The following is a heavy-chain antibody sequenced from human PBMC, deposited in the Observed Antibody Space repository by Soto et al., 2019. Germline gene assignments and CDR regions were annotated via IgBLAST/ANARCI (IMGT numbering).Heavy chain of an antibody. CDR3: ARSSGSYYDAFAI. Sequence: ASVKVSCKASGYTFTSYAMHWVRQAPGQRLEWMGWINVGNGNTKYSQKIQGRVTITRDTSASTAYMELSRLRSEDTAVYYCARSSGSYYDAFAIWGQGTMVTVSS. D-gene: IGHD1-26*01. CDR1: GYTFTSYA. J-gene: IGHJ3*02. CDR2: INVGNGNT. V-gene: IGHV1-3*01.